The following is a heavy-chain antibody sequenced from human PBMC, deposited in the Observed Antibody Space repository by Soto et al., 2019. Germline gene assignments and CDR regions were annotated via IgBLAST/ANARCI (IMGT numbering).Heavy chain of an antibody. CDR3: ARGTAMVTTYYYYYYGMDV. CDR1: GGTFSSYA. Sequence: QVQLVQSGAEVKKPGSSVKVSCKASGGTFSSYAISWVRQAPGQGLEWMGGIIPIFGTANYAQKFQGRVTITADESTSTAYMELSSLRSEDTAVYYCARGTAMVTTYYYYYYGMDVWGQGTTVTVFS. J-gene: IGHJ6*02. D-gene: IGHD5-18*01. CDR2: IIPIFGTA. V-gene: IGHV1-69*01.